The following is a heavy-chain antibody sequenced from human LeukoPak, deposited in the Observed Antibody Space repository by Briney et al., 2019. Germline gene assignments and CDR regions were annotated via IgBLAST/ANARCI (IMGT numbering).Heavy chain of an antibody. D-gene: IGHD5-24*01. Sequence: GGSLRLSCAASGFTFSSYWMHWVRQAPGRGLVWISGIKSDGSHITYADSVKGRFTTSRDNGKNTLYLQVNSLRAEDTAVYYCARVHGDGYNSRYFDYWGQGTLVTVSS. CDR2: IKSDGSHI. CDR1: GFTFSSYW. J-gene: IGHJ4*02. V-gene: IGHV3-74*01. CDR3: ARVHGDGYNSRYFDY.